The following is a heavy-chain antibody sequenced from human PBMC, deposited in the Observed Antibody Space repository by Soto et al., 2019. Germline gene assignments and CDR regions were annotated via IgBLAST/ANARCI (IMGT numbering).Heavy chain of an antibody. CDR3: AADLGLTSYLIYYYYGMDV. CDR1: GFTFTSSA. D-gene: IGHD3-3*01. V-gene: IGHV1-58*01. Sequence: GASVKVSCKASGFTFTSSAVQWVRQARGQRLEWIGWIVVGSGNTNYAQKFQERVTITRDMSTSTAYMELSSLRSEDTAVYYCAADLGLTSYLIYYYYGMDVWGQGTTVTVSS. CDR2: IVVGSGNT. J-gene: IGHJ6*02.